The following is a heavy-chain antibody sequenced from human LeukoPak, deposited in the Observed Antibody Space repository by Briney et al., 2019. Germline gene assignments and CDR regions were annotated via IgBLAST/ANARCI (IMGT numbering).Heavy chain of an antibody. Sequence: PSETLSLTCTVSGGSISSSSYYWGWIRQPPGKGLEWIGSIYYSGSTYYNPSLKSRVTISVDTSKNQFSLKLSSVTAADTAVYYCARESDILTGYSDYWGQGTLVTVSS. V-gene: IGHV4-39*07. CDR3: ARESDILTGYSDY. J-gene: IGHJ4*02. CDR1: GGSISSSSYY. D-gene: IGHD3-9*01. CDR2: IYYSGST.